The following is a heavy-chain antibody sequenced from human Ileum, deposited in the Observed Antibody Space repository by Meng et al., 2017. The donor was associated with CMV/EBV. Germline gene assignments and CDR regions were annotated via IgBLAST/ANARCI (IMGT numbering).Heavy chain of an antibody. CDR3: ARVGSFTIFGVVTYNWFDP. V-gene: IGHV4-38-2*02. CDR2: IYHSGST. Sequence: SETLSLTCTVSGYSISSGYYWGWIRQPPGKGLEWIGSIYHSGSTYYNPSLKSRVTISVDTSKNQFSLKLSSVTAADTAVYYCARVGSFTIFGVVTYNWFDPWGQGTLVTSPQ. D-gene: IGHD3-3*01. J-gene: IGHJ5*02. CDR1: GYSISSGYY.